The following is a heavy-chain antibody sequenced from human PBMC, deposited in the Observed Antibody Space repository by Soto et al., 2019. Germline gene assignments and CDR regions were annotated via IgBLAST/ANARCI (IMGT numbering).Heavy chain of an antibody. CDR2: ISGSAGSA. CDR3: AKDWATLIVEGGYFDY. Sequence: PGGSLRLSCAASGFTFSSYAVSWVRQAPGKGLEWVSSISGSAGSAYYVDPVKGRFTISRDNSKNTVYLQMNSLRAEDTAVYYCAKDWATLIVEGGYFDYWGPGTLVTVSS. CDR1: GFTFSSYA. J-gene: IGHJ4*02. D-gene: IGHD3-22*01. V-gene: IGHV3-23*01.